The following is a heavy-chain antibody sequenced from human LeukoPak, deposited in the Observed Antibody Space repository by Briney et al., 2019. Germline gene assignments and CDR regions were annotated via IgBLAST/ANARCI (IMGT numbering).Heavy chain of an antibody. V-gene: IGHV5-51*01. D-gene: IGHD2-21*02. Sequence: KAGESLKISCKGSGYSFTSYWIGWVRQMPGKGLEWMGIIYPGDSDTRYSPSFQGQVTISADKSISTAYLQWSSLKASDTAMYYCARTYCGGDCYPPDAFDYWGQGTLVTVSS. CDR1: GYSFTSYW. CDR2: IYPGDSDT. CDR3: ARTYCGGDCYPPDAFDY. J-gene: IGHJ4*02.